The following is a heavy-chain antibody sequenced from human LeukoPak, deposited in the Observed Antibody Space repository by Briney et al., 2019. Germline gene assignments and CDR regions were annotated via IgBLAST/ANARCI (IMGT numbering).Heavy chain of an antibody. V-gene: IGHV1-18*01. CDR2: ISAYNGDT. J-gene: IGHJ4*02. D-gene: IGHD1-26*01. CDR3: ARYGTGGATAGFDS. CDR1: GYTFFNYG. Sequence: GASVKVSCRASGYTFFNYGISWVRQAPGQGLEWMGWISAYNGDTTYAPKFQGRVSMTTDTSTNTAFMELRSLTSYDTAVYYCARYGTGGATAGFDSWGQGTLVTVSS.